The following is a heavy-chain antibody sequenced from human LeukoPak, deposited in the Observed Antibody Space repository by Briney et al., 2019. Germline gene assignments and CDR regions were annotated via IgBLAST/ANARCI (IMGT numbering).Heavy chain of an antibody. CDR3: ARRRYYYDSSGYYFEY. D-gene: IGHD3-22*01. J-gene: IGHJ4*02. CDR1: GYTFTSYY. Sequence: ASVKVSCKASGYTFTSYYMHWVRQAPGQGLEWMGWISAYNGNTNYAQKLQGRVTMTTDTSTSTAYMELRSLRSDDTAVCYCARRRYYYDSSGYYFEYWGQGTLVTVSS. V-gene: IGHV1-18*04. CDR2: ISAYNGNT.